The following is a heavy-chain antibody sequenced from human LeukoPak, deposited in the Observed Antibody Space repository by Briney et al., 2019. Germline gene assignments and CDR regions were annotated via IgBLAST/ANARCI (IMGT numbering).Heavy chain of an antibody. Sequence: GGYLRRSCAASGFTCGNYWMHWVRQAPGNGLVWVSRINSDGSSTNYADSVKGRFTISRDNAKNSLYLQMNSLRAEDTAVYYCARGSVGGGNYFDYWGQETLVTVSS. V-gene: IGHV3-74*01. CDR2: INSDGSST. CDR1: GFTCGNYW. CDR3: ARGSVGGGNYFDY. D-gene: IGHD3-16*01. J-gene: IGHJ4*02.